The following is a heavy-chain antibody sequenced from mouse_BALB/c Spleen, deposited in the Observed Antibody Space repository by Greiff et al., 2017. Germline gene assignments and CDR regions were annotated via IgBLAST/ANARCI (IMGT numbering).Heavy chain of an antibody. D-gene: IGHD2-2*01. Sequence: EVQRVESGGGLVKPGGSLKLSCAASGFTFSSYAMSWVRQTPEKRLEWVASISSGGSTYYPDSVKGRFTISRDNARNILYLQMSSLRSEDTAMYYCAREGGRGGYGYWYFDVWGAGTTVTVSS. J-gene: IGHJ1*01. V-gene: IGHV5-6-5*01. CDR3: AREGGRGGYGYWYFDV. CDR1: GFTFSSYA. CDR2: ISSGGST.